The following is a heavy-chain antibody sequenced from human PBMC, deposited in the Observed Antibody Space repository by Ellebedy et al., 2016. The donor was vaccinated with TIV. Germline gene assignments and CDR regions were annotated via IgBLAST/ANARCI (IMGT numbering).Heavy chain of an antibody. CDR3: TTNSYYYDSSGVLIDY. CDR1: GFTFSNAW. V-gene: IGHV3-15*01. J-gene: IGHJ4*02. CDR2: IKSKTDGGTT. Sequence: GESLKISCAASGFTFSNAWMSWVRQAPGKGLEWVGRIKSKTDGGTTDYAAPVKGRFTISRDDSKNTLYLQMNSLKTEDTAVYYCTTNSYYYDSSGVLIDYWGQGTLVTVSS. D-gene: IGHD3-22*01.